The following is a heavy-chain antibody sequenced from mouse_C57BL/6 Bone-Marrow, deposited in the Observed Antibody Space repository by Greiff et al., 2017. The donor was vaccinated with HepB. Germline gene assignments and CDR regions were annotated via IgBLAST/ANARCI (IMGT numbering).Heavy chain of an antibody. J-gene: IGHJ4*01. Sequence: EVKVVESGGDLVKPGGSLKLSCAASGFTFSSYGMSWVRQTPDKRLEWVATISSGGSYTYYPDSVKGRFTISRDNAKNTLYLQMSSLKSEDTAMYYCARSLYYYGSSYYYYAMDYWGQGTSVTVSS. V-gene: IGHV5-6*01. CDR3: ARSLYYYGSSYYYYAMDY. D-gene: IGHD1-1*01. CDR1: GFTFSSYG. CDR2: ISSGGSYT.